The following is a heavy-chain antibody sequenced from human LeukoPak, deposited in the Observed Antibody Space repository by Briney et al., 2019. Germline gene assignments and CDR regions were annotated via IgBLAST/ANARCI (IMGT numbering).Heavy chain of an antibody. D-gene: IGHD3-16*01. J-gene: IGHJ4*02. Sequence: SQTLSLTCTVSGGSISSGGYCWSWIRQHPGKGLEWIGYIYYSGSTYYNPSLKSRVTISVDTSKNQFSLKLSSVTAADTAVYYCARVPRGESFDYWGQGTLVTVSS. CDR1: GGSISSGGYC. CDR2: IYYSGST. V-gene: IGHV4-31*03. CDR3: ARVPRGESFDY.